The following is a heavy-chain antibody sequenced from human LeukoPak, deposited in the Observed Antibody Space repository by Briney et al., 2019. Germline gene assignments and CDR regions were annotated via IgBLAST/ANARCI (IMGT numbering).Heavy chain of an antibody. Sequence: SETLSLTCTVSGGSISNYYWSWIRQPPGKGLEWIGYIYYSGTTNYNPSLKSRVTMSLDTSKNQFSLKLTSVTAADTAVYYCARGAIKYCSSTSCSRHFDYWGQGTLVTVSS. J-gene: IGHJ4*02. V-gene: IGHV4-59*01. CDR2: IYYSGTT. CDR3: ARGAIKYCSSTSCSRHFDY. D-gene: IGHD2-2*01. CDR1: GGSISNYY.